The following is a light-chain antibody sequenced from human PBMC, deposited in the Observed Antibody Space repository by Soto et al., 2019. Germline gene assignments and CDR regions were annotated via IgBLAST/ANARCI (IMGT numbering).Light chain of an antibody. CDR1: QRVXSD. V-gene: IGKV1-39*01. J-gene: IGKJ1*01. CDR3: QQSYITPRT. Sequence: IRVTHWAACLSASEGDSGKISCRASQRVXSDLNWYQQKPGKAPKVLXCDASSLHRGFPSRLSGSGSGTDFTLTISSMQPEDFANYYFQQSYITPRTFGQGTKVDIK. CDR2: DAS.